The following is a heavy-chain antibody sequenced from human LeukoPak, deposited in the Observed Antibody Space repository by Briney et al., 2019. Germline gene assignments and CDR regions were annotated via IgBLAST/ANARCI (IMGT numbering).Heavy chain of an antibody. CDR1: GFTFSSYS. CDR2: ISSSSSTI. Sequence: GGSLRLSCAASGFTFSSYSMNWVRQAPGKGLEWVSYISSSSSTIYYADSVKGRFTISRDNAKNSLYLQMNSLRAEDTAVYYCARVFITMVSYYYYYMDVWGKGTTVTVSS. D-gene: IGHD3-10*01. J-gene: IGHJ6*03. V-gene: IGHV3-48*04. CDR3: ARVFITMVSYYYYYMDV.